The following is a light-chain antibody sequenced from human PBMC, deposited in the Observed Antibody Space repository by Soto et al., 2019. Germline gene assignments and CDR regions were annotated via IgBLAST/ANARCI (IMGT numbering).Light chain of an antibody. CDR1: QSINGW. J-gene: IGKJ1*01. Sequence: DIQFTQSPSTLSASVGDRVTITCRASQSINGWLAWYQQKPGQAPNILIYKASTLESGVPSRFSGSGSGTEFTLTVSRLQPDDFATYYCHQYHNFPRTFGQGTKVDIK. V-gene: IGKV1-5*03. CDR3: HQYHNFPRT. CDR2: KAS.